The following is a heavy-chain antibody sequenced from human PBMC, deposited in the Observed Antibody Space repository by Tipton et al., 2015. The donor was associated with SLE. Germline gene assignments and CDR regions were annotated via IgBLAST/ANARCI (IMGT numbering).Heavy chain of an antibody. CDR2: IHHSGST. Sequence: TLSLTCAVYGGSFSGYYWSWIRQPPGKGPEWIGYIHHSGSTNYNPSLKSRVTISVDTSKNQFSLKLSSLTAADTAVYYCARETCSVGSCYFDYWGQGTLVTVSS. V-gene: IGHV4-59*01. J-gene: IGHJ4*02. CDR3: ARETCSVGSCYFDY. CDR1: GGSFSGYY. D-gene: IGHD2-15*01.